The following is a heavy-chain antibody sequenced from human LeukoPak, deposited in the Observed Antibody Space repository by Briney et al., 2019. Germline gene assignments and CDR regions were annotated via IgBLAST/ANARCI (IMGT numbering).Heavy chain of an antibody. CDR1: GYSISGGYY. CDR2: IYHSGST. V-gene: IGHV4-38-2*02. J-gene: IGHJ5*02. D-gene: IGHD6-13*01. CDR3: AREWRAKQLRYNWFDP. Sequence: SETLSLTCTVSGYSISGGYYWGWIRQPPGKGPEWIGSIYHSGSTYYNPSLKSRVTISVDTSKNQFSLKLSSVTAADTAVYYCAREWRAKQLRYNWFDPWGQGTLVTVSS.